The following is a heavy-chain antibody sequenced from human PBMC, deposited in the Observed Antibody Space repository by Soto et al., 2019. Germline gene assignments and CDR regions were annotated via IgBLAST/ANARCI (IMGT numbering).Heavy chain of an antibody. CDR3: ARDKDYGDYFTDAFDI. CDR1: GYTFTSYG. Sequence: QVQLVQSGAEVKKPGASVKVSCKASGYTFTSYGISWVRQAPGQGLVWMGWISAYNGNTNYAQKLQGRVTMTTDTSTRTVYMELRSLRSYDTAVYYCARDKDYGDYFTDAFDIWGQGTMVTVSS. D-gene: IGHD4-17*01. V-gene: IGHV1-18*01. CDR2: ISAYNGNT. J-gene: IGHJ3*02.